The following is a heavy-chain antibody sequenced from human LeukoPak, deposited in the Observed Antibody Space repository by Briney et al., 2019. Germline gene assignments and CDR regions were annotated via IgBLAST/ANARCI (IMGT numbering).Heavy chain of an antibody. V-gene: IGHV1-18*01. CDR1: GYTFTSYG. Sequence: GASVKVSCEASGYTFTSYGISWVRQAPGQGLEWMGWISAYNGNTSYAQKLQGRVTMTTDTSTSTAYMELRSLRSDDTAVYYCARGRNVDTAMVTGPDFDYWGQGTLVTVSS. CDR3: ARGRNVDTAMVTGPDFDY. D-gene: IGHD5-18*01. J-gene: IGHJ4*02. CDR2: ISAYNGNT.